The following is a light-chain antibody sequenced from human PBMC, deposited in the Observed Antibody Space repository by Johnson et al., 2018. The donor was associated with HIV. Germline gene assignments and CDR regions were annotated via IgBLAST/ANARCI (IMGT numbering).Light chain of an antibody. CDR3: GTWDSSLYAYV. CDR1: NSNIGSNY. CDR2: DNN. Sequence: QSVLTQPPSVSAAPGQKVTISCSGSNSNIGSNYVSWYQQLPGTAPKLLIYDNNKRPSGIPDRFSGSKSGTSATLGITGLQTGDEADYYCGTWDSSLYAYVFGTGTKVTAL. V-gene: IGLV1-51*01. J-gene: IGLJ1*01.